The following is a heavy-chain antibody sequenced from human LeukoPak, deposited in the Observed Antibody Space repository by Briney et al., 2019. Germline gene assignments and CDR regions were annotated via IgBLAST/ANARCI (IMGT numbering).Heavy chain of an antibody. CDR1: GFTFSSYS. CDR2: ISSSGSTI. D-gene: IGHD3-22*01. V-gene: IGHV3-48*04. J-gene: IGHJ4*02. Sequence: GGSLRLACAASGFTFSSYSMNWVRQAPGEGLEWVSYISSSGSTIYYADSVKGRFTISRDNAKHSLYLQMNSLRAEDTAVYYCARDSRSGYSIDYWGQGTLVTVSS. CDR3: ARDSRSGYSIDY.